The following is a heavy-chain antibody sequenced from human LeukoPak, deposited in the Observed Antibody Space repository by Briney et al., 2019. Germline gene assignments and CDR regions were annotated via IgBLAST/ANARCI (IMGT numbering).Heavy chain of an antibody. Sequence: GASVKVSCKASGYTFTSYGISWVRLAPGQGLEWMGWISAYNGNTNYAQKLQGRVTMTTDTSTSTAYMELRSLRSDDTAVYYCARDRGYYDSSGYYYDAFDIWGQGTMVTVSS. D-gene: IGHD3-22*01. J-gene: IGHJ3*02. CDR2: ISAYNGNT. CDR3: ARDRGYYDSSGYYYDAFDI. CDR1: GYTFTSYG. V-gene: IGHV1-18*01.